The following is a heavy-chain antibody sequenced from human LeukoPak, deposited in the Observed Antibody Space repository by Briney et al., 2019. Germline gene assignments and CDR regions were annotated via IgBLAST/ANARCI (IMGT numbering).Heavy chain of an antibody. CDR2: IYPADSDI. Sequence: GESLKISCKGSGYSITNYWIAWVRQMPGKGLEWMGIIYPADSDIRYSPSFQGQVTISADKSISTAYLQWSSLKASDTAIYYCARRRGYTSSWFDYWGQGTLVTVSS. D-gene: IGHD6-13*01. CDR3: ARRRGYTSSWFDY. V-gene: IGHV5-51*01. J-gene: IGHJ5*01. CDR1: GYSITNYW.